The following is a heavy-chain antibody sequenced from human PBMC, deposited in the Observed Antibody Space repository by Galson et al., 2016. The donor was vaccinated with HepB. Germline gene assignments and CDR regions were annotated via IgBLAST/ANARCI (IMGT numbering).Heavy chain of an antibody. J-gene: IGHJ4*02. CDR1: GGSISSNSW. V-gene: IGHV4-4*02. CDR2: IYETGTA. D-gene: IGHD1-26*01. CDR3: TRGNLGASATMAFDY. Sequence: SETLSLTCDVSGGSISSNSWWGWVRQSPEKGFEWIGEIYETGTANYNPPFTRRATISVDKSKNQISLRRDSVTAADTAVYYCTRGNLGASATMAFDYWGQGSLVTVSS.